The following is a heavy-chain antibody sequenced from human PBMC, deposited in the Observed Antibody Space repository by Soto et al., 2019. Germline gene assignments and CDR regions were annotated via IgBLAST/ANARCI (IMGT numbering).Heavy chain of an antibody. CDR3: ARASVGPPGGGSWTMPFDI. CDR2: IYTGGST. J-gene: IGHJ4*02. CDR1: GGSISSYY. D-gene: IGHD2-15*01. Sequence: SETLSLTCTVSGGSISSYYWSWIRQPAGKGLEWIGRIYTGGSTNYSPSLKSRVTMSVDTSKNQFSLRLTSVTAADTAVYYCARASVGPPGGGSWTMPFDIWGRGTLVTVSS. V-gene: IGHV4-4*07.